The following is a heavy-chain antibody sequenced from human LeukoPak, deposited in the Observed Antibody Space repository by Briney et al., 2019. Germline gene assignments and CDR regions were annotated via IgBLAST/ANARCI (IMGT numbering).Heavy chain of an antibody. CDR3: ARGPHYALGIYFDY. CDR1: GGSISGDY. V-gene: IGHV4-4*07. Sequence: KPSETLSLTCTVSGGSISGDYWSWIRQPAGKGLEWIGRIYSSGRTDYNPSLKSRVTMSVDTSKNQFSLKLNSVTAADTAVYYCARGPHYALGIYFDYWGQGTLVTVSS. D-gene: IGHD7-27*01. CDR2: IYSSGRT. J-gene: IGHJ4*02.